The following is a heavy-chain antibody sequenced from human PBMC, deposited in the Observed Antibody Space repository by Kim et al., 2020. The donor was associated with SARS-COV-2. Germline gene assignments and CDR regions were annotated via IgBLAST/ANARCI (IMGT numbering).Heavy chain of an antibody. Sequence: GGSLRLSCAASGFTFSSYAMHWVRQAPGKGLEWVAVISYDGSNKYYADSVKGRFTISRDNSKNTLYLQMNSLRAEDTAVYYCARGPAAMAYWGQGTLVTV. D-gene: IGHD2-2*01. CDR3: ARGPAAMAY. V-gene: IGHV3-30*04. CDR1: GFTFSSYA. CDR2: ISYDGSNK. J-gene: IGHJ4*02.